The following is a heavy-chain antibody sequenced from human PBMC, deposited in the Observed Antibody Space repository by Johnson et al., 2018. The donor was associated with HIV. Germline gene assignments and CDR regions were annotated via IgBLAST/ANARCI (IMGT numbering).Heavy chain of an antibody. Sequence: QVQLVESGGGLIQPGGSLRLSCAASGFTFSSYGMNWVRQAPGKGLEWVAFIRYDGGNKYYADSVKGRFTISRDNSKNMLYLQMDSLRPEDTALYFCAGSITTSGAFDVWGQGTTVTVSS. CDR3: AGSITTSGAFDV. CDR2: IRYDGGNK. V-gene: IGHV3-30*02. D-gene: IGHD1-14*01. CDR1: GFTFSSYG. J-gene: IGHJ3*01.